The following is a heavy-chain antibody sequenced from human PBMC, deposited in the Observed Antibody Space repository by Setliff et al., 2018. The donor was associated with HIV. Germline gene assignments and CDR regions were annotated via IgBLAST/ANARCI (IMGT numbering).Heavy chain of an antibody. CDR3: ATKVYCTNGVCLDAFDI. Sequence: ASVKVSCKASGYTFTGYYIHWVRQAPGQGLEWMGRIIPNSGGTNYAQKFQGRVTMTRDMSISTAYMELSRLRSDDTAMYYCATKVYCTNGVCLDAFDIWGQGTKVTVSS. CDR1: GYTFTGYY. CDR2: IIPNSGGT. J-gene: IGHJ3*02. V-gene: IGHV1-2*06. D-gene: IGHD2-8*01.